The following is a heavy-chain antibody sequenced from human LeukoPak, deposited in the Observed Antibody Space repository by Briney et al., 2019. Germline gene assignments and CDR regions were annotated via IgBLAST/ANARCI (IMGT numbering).Heavy chain of an antibody. CDR3: AKAPRNYYDSSGYQAYFDY. CDR1: GFTFSSYG. CDR2: IRYDGSNK. J-gene: IGHJ4*02. D-gene: IGHD3-22*01. V-gene: IGHV3-30*02. Sequence: GGSLRLSCAASGFTFSSYGMHWVRQAPGKGLEWVAFIRYDGSNKYYADSVKGRFTISRDNSKNTLYLQMNSLRAEDTAVYYCAKAPRNYYDSSGYQAYFDYWGQGTLVTVSS.